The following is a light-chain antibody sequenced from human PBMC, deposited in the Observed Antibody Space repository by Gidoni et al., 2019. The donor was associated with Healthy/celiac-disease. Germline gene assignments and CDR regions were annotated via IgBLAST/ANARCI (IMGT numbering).Light chain of an antibody. J-gene: IGLJ2*01. CDR2: EFS. CDR3: SSYTSSSSLV. V-gene: IGLV2-14*01. CDR1: SSDVGGYNY. Sequence: QSALTQPASVSGSPGQSITISCTGTSSDVGGYNYVSWYQQHPGKAPKLMIYEFSNRPSGVSHRFSGSTSGNTASLTISGLQAEDEADYYCSSYTSSSSLVFGGGTKLTVL.